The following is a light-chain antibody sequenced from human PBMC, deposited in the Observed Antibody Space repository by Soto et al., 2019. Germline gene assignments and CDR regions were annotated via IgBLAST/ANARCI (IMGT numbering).Light chain of an antibody. V-gene: IGKV3-11*01. J-gene: IGKJ5*01. CDR2: DAS. Sequence: EIVLTQSPATLSLSPGERATLSCRASQSVSSYLAWYQQKPGQAPRLLIYDASNRATGIPARFSGSGSGTDFTLTISSLELEDFAVYYCQQRRNWPFIPCGQGTRLAIK. CDR3: QQRRNWPFIP. CDR1: QSVSSY.